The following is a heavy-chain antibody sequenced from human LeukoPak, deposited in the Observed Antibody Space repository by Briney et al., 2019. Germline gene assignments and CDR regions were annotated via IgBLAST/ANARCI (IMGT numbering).Heavy chain of an antibody. Sequence: ASVKVSCKASGYTFTSYGISWVRQAPGQGLEWMGWISAYNGNTNYAQKLQGRVTMTTDTSTSTAYMELRSLRSDDTAVYYCARVPDYGDYFEGPGFDLHDYWGQGTLVTVSS. CDR2: ISAYNGNT. CDR3: ARVPDYGDYFEGPGFDLHDY. CDR1: GYTFTSYG. D-gene: IGHD4-17*01. V-gene: IGHV1-18*01. J-gene: IGHJ4*02.